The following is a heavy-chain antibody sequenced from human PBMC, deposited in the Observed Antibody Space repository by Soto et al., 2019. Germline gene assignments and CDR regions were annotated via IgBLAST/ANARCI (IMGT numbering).Heavy chain of an antibody. J-gene: IGHJ5*02. Sequence: GGPLGLSWGAAGVTFSSYEMNWVRQAPGKGLEWVSYISSSGSTIYYADSVKGRFTISRDNAKNSLYLQMNSLRAEDTAVYYCARVDSSGYTRGWFDPWGQGTLVPGSS. CDR3: ARVDSSGYTRGWFDP. CDR1: GVTFSSYE. CDR2: ISSSGSTI. D-gene: IGHD6-19*01. V-gene: IGHV3-48*03.